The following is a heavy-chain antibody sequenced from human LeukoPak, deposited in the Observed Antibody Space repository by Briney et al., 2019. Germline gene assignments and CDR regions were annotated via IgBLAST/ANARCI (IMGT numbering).Heavy chain of an antibody. Sequence: SGGSLRLSCAASGFRFGSDWMTWVRQAPGKGLEWVANINQDGSEKYYVDSVKGRFTTSRDNGKNSLYLQLNCLRDEDTAVYYCARYYDPTVGDAFDIWGQGTMVTVSS. D-gene: IGHD3-22*01. V-gene: IGHV3-7*01. CDR2: INQDGSEK. CDR3: ARYYDPTVGDAFDI. CDR1: GFRFGSDW. J-gene: IGHJ3*02.